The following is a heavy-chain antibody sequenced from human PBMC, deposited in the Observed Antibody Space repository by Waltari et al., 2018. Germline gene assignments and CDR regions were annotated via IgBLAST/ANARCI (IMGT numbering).Heavy chain of an antibody. V-gene: IGHV3-9*03. CDR2: ISWNSGSI. Sequence: EVQLVESGGGLVQPGRSLRLSCAASGFTFDDYAMHWVRQAPGKGLEWVSGISWNSGSIGYADSVKGRFTISRDNAKNSLYLQMNSLRAEDMALYYCAKVGGTVTAPNDAFDIWGQGTMVTVSS. D-gene: IGHD4-17*01. CDR1: GFTFDDYA. J-gene: IGHJ3*02. CDR3: AKVGGTVTAPNDAFDI.